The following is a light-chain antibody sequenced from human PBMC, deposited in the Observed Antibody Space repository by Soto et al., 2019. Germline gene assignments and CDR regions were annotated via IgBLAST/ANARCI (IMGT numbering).Light chain of an antibody. CDR2: KAS. CDR1: QTVSSW. V-gene: IGKV1-5*03. Sequence: DIQMTQSPSTLSGYVGDRVTITCRASQTVSSWLAWYQQKPGKAPNLLIYKASTLKSGVPSRFSGSGSGTEFTLTISSLQPDDFATYYCQHYNSYSEALGQGTKVDIK. J-gene: IGKJ1*01. CDR3: QHYNSYSEA.